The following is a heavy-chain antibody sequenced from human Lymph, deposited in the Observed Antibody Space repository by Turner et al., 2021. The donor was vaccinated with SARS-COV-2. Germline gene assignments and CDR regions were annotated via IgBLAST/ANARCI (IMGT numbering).Heavy chain of an antibody. CDR1: GYTFTAYY. Sequence: QVQLVQSGAEVKKPGASVKVPCKAPGYTFTAYYMHWVRQAPGQGLEWMGWINPNSGGTNYAQKFQGRVTMTRDTSISTAYMELSRLTSDDTAVYYCAREGVTVSGYYYGMDVWGQGTTVTVSS. CDR2: INPNSGGT. D-gene: IGHD4-17*01. J-gene: IGHJ6*02. V-gene: IGHV1-2*02. CDR3: AREGVTVSGYYYGMDV.